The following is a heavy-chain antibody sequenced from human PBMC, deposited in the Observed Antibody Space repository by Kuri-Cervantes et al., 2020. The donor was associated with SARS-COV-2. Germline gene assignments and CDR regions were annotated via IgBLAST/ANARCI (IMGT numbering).Heavy chain of an antibody. J-gene: IGHJ4*02. V-gene: IGHV3-21*01. D-gene: IGHD6-6*01. CDR2: ISSSSSYI. Sequence: GGSLRLSCAASAFSFEDCVMLWVRQGPGKGLEWVSSISSSSSYIYYADSVKGRFTISRDNAKNSLYLQMNSLRAEDTAVYYCAGEESIAALVDYWGQGTLVTVSS. CDR3: AGEESIAALVDY. CDR1: AFSFEDCV.